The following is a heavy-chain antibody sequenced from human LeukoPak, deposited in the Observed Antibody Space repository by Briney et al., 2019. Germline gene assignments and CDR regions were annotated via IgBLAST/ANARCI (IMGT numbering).Heavy chain of an antibody. V-gene: IGHV5-51*01. Sequence: GESLKISCEASGYNFASYWIGWARQSPGKGLEWMGIIYTGDSHTIYTPSFEGQVTISADKSTVSLHWSSLKASERAIYYCARKLPSGGTYRGWFDPWGQGPLVTVSS. CDR2: IYTGDSHT. J-gene: IGHJ5*02. CDR1: GYNFASYW. D-gene: IGHD1-26*01. CDR3: ARKLPSGGTYRGWFDP.